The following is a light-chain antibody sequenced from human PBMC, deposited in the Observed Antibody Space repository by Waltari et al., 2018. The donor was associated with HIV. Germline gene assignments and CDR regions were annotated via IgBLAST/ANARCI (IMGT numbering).Light chain of an antibody. CDR2: EGS. V-gene: IGLV2-23*01. J-gene: IGLJ2*01. CDR3: CSYAGSSTL. CDR1: SSAVGSYNL. Sequence: QSALTQPASVSGSPGQSITLSCTGTSSAVGSYNLVSWYQQHPGKAPKLMIYEGSKRPSGVSNRFSGSKSGNTASLTISGLQAEDEADYYCCSYAGSSTLFGGGTKLTVL.